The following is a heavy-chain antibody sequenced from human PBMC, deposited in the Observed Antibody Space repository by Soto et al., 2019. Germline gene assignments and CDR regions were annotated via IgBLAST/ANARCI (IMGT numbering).Heavy chain of an antibody. CDR2: IYYSGST. D-gene: IGHD2-2*01. J-gene: IGHJ6*02. CDR1: GGSISSYY. Sequence: SETLSLTCTVSGGSISSYYWSWIRQPPGKGLEWIGYIYYSGSTNYNPSLKSRVTISVDTSKNQFSLKLSSVTAADTAVDYCARDHKGYCSSTSCPDYYYGMDVWGQGTTVTVSS. V-gene: IGHV4-59*01. CDR3: ARDHKGYCSSTSCPDYYYGMDV.